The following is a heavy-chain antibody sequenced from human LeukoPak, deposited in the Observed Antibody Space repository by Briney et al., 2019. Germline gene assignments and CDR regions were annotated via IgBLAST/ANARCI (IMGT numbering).Heavy chain of an antibody. Sequence: ASVKVSCKASGYTFTSYGISWVRQAPGQGLEWMGWINAYNGNTNYAQKLQGRVTMTTDTSTSTAYMELRSLRSDDTAVYYCARDFYCSSTSCYPWFDPWGQGTLVTVSS. D-gene: IGHD2-2*01. CDR1: GYTFTSYG. CDR3: ARDFYCSSTSCYPWFDP. V-gene: IGHV1-18*01. CDR2: INAYNGNT. J-gene: IGHJ5*02.